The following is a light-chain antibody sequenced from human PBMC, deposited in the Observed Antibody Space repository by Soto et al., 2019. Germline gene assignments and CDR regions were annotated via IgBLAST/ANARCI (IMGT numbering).Light chain of an antibody. CDR2: EVS. CDR3: SSYTSSSTPYV. Sequence: QSVLTQPASVSGSPGQSITMSCTGTSSDVGAYNYVSWYQQHPGKAPKLMIHEVSKRPSGVSNRFSGSKSGNTASLTISGLQAEDEADYYCSSYTSSSTPYVFGTGTKLTVL. CDR1: SSDVGAYNY. J-gene: IGLJ1*01. V-gene: IGLV2-14*01.